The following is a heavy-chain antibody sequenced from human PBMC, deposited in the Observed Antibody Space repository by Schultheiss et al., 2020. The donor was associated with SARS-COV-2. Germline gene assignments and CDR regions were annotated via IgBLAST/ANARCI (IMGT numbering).Heavy chain of an antibody. V-gene: IGHV4-4*02. CDR3: ARVDFWSGYYFDY. CDR1: GGSISSSNW. CDR2: INHSGST. Sequence: SETLSLTCAVSGGSISSSNWWSWVRQPPGKGLEWIGEINHSGSTYYNPSLKSRVTISVDRSKNQFSLKLSSVTAADTAVYYCARVDFWSGYYFDYWGQGTLVTVSS. D-gene: IGHD3-3*01. J-gene: IGHJ4*02.